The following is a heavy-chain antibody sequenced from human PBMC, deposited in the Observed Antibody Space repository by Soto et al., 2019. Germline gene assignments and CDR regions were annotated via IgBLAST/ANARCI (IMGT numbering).Heavy chain of an antibody. D-gene: IGHD3-22*01. Sequence: SETLSLTCAVSGGSISSSNWWSWVRQPPGKGLEWIGEIYHSGSTNYNPSLKSRVTISVDKSKNQFSLKLSSVTAADTAVYYCARDSISGYYDSSGYYHFDYWGQGTLVTVSS. V-gene: IGHV4-4*02. CDR1: GGSISSSNW. CDR3: ARDSISGYYDSSGYYHFDY. J-gene: IGHJ4*02. CDR2: IYHSGST.